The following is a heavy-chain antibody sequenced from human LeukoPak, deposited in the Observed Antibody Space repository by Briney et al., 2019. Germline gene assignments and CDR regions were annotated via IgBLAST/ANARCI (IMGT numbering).Heavy chain of an antibody. J-gene: IGHJ4*02. CDR3: AKAQAEAAAGRGGLDY. CDR2: ISWNSGNI. Sequence: GGSLRLSCAASGFTFDDYAMHWVRQAPGKGLEWVSGISWNSGNIGYADSVKGRFTISRDNAKNSLYLQMSSLRPEDTALYYCAKAQAEAAAGRGGLDYWGQGTLVTVSS. V-gene: IGHV3-9*01. D-gene: IGHD6-13*01. CDR1: GFTFDDYA.